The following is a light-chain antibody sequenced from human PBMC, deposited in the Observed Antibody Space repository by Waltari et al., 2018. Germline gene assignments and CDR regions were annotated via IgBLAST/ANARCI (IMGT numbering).Light chain of an antibody. CDR2: GHK. CDR3: QSYDSSVSAWV. J-gene: IGLJ3*02. Sequence: QSVLTQPPSVSGAPGQSITIPCTGSSSNIGAGYDVHWYQHLPRTAPKLFIYGHKNRPSGVPDRFAGSKSGTSASLAITGLQAEDEADYYCQSYDSSVSAWVFGGGTKLTVV. V-gene: IGLV1-40*01. CDR1: SSNIGAGYD.